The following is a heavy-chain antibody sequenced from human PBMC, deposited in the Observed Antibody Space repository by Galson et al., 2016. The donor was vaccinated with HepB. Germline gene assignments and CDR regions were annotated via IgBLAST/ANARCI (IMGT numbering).Heavy chain of an antibody. D-gene: IGHD2/OR15-2a*01. CDR2: IHYSRTT. CDR3: ARFPRGIGLILEGS. V-gene: IGHV4-39*01. CDR1: GGSIYSDNYW. J-gene: IGHJ4*02. Sequence: VSGGSIYSDNYWWGWMRQPPGRGLEWIASIHYSRTTHYNPSLKSRPTISVDTSKNQFSLYLTSMSAADTAVYFCARFPRGIGLILEGSWGQGILVTVSS.